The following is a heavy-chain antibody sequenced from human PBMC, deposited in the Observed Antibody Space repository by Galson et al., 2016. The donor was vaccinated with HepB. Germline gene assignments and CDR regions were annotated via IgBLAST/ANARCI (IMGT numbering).Heavy chain of an antibody. CDR3: ATAPGRCVVRWIGIRRKAEWDKDTPIKCFDP. CDR2: INSNNGSP. V-gene: IGHV1-3*01. D-gene: IGHD1-26*01. J-gene: IGHJ5*02. Sequence: SVKVSCKASGHNLNMYAVHWVRQAPGHRPEWKGWINSNNGSPKYSRNFEGRITIARDTASGMVHMELSSLRSEDTAVYYCATAPGRCVVRWIGIRRKAEWDKDTPIKCFDPWGQGTPVTVSS. CDR1: GHNLNMYA.